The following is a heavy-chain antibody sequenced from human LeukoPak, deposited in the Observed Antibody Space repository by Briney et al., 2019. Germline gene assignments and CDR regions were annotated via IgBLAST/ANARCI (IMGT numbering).Heavy chain of an antibody. CDR2: ITPHTGGT. D-gene: IGHD1-26*01. V-gene: IGHV1-2*02. CDR1: GYMFTAYY. CDR3: ALSVGATMGFDY. Sequence: ASVKVSCKASGYMFTAYYMHWVRQAPGQGLEWMGWITPHTGGTNYAQKFQGRVTMTRDTSISAAYMELSRLRSDDTAVYYCALSVGATMGFDYWGQGTLVTVSS. J-gene: IGHJ4*02.